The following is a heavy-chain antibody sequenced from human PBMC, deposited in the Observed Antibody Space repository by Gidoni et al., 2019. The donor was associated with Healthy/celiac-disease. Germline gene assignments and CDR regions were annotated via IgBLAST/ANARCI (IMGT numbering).Heavy chain of an antibody. CDR1: GFTLSSYA. Sequence: EVQLLASGGGLVQPGGSLRLSCAAPGFTLSSYAMSWVRQAPGKGLEWVSAISGSGGSTSYADSVKGRFTISRDNSKNTLYLQMNSLRAEDTAVYYCAKGARWLQSPIDYWGQGTLVTVSS. CDR2: ISGSGGST. V-gene: IGHV3-23*01. J-gene: IGHJ4*02. D-gene: IGHD5-12*01. CDR3: AKGARWLQSPIDY.